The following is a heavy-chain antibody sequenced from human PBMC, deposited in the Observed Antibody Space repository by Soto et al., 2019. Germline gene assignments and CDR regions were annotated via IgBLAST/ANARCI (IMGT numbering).Heavy chain of an antibody. J-gene: IGHJ4*02. CDR1: GFTFSSYG. CDR2: IWYDGGNK. CDR3: AATPRY. D-gene: IGHD1-26*01. Sequence: TGGSLRLSCAASGFTFSSYGMYWVRQAPGKGLEWVAVIWYDGGNKYYSPSLESRVTISVDTSKNQISLNLTSVTAADTAVYYCAATPRYWGQGTLVTVSS. V-gene: IGHV3-30*02.